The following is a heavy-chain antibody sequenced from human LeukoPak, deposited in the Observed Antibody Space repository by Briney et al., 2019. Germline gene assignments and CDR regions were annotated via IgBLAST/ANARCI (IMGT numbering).Heavy chain of an antibody. D-gene: IGHD5-12*01. Sequence: GGSLRLSCAASGFTFSSYSMNWVRQAPGKGLEWVSYISGSSSTIYYADSVKGRFTISRDNAKNSLYLQMNSLRAEDTAVYYCAKDTGSGYDYFSYYYDYWGQGTLVTVSS. CDR1: GFTFSSYS. J-gene: IGHJ4*02. V-gene: IGHV3-48*01. CDR2: ISGSSSTI. CDR3: AKDTGSGYDYFSYYYDY.